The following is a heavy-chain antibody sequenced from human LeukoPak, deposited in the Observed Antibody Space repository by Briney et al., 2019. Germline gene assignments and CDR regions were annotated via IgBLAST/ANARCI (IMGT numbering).Heavy chain of an antibody. J-gene: IGHJ4*02. CDR3: ANIVVVPAVMYYFDS. CDR1: GFTFSSYA. Sequence: GGSLRLSCAASGFTFSSYAMSWVRQAPGKGLEWVSTISGTGGSTYYADSVNGRFTISRENSKNTLYLQMNSLRAEDTAVYYCANIVVVPAVMYYFDSWGQGTLVTVSS. D-gene: IGHD2-2*01. CDR2: ISGTGGST. V-gene: IGHV3-23*01.